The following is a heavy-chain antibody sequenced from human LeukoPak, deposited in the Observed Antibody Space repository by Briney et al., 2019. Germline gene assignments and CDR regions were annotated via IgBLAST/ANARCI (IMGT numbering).Heavy chain of an antibody. D-gene: IGHD3-9*01. J-gene: IGHJ4*02. CDR2: ISAYNGYT. CDR3: ARETYSNILTGTDY. CDR1: GYTFTSYG. Sequence: ASVKVSCKASGYTFTSYGISWVRQAPGQRLEWMGWISAYNGYTHYAQMLQGRVTMTTDTSTTTAYMELRSLGSDDTAVYYCARETYSNILTGTDYWGPGTLVTVSS. V-gene: IGHV1-18*01.